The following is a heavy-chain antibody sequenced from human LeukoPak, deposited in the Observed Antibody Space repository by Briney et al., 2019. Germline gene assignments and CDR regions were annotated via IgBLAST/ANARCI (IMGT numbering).Heavy chain of an antibody. CDR3: ARGLSLVGATNDY. V-gene: IGHV4-34*01. D-gene: IGHD1-26*01. J-gene: IGHJ4*02. CDR1: GGSFSGYY. CDR2: INHSGST. Sequence: SETLSLTCAVYGGSFSGYYWSWIRQPPGKGLGWIGEINHSGSTNYNPSLKSRVTISVDTSKNQVSLKLSSVTAADTAVYYCARGLSLVGATNDYWGQGTLVTVSS.